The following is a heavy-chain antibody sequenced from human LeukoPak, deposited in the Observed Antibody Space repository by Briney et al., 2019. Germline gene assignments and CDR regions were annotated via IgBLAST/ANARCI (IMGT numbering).Heavy chain of an antibody. J-gene: IGHJ2*01. CDR3: ARRTPKWLTYWYFDL. D-gene: IGHD3-22*01. CDR1: GGSISSYY. CDR2: IYYSGST. Sequence: SETLSLTCTVSGGSISSYYWSWIRQPPGKGLEWIGYIYYSGSTNYNPSLKSRVTISVDTSKNQFSLKLSSVTAADTAVYYCARRTPKWLTYWYFDLWGRGTLVTVSS. V-gene: IGHV4-59*08.